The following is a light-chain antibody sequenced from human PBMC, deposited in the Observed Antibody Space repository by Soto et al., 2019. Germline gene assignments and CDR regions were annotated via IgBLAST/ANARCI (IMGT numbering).Light chain of an antibody. CDR3: SSYTTSGTHV. CDR1: SSDVGSYKF. J-gene: IGLJ2*01. V-gene: IGLV2-14*03. CDR2: EVS. Sequence: QSALTQPASVSGSPGQSITISCTGTSSDVGSYKFVSWYQQHPDKAPKLMIYEVSNRPSGVSDRFSGSKSGSTASLTISGLQPDDEAYYYCSSYTTSGTHVFGGGTKLTVL.